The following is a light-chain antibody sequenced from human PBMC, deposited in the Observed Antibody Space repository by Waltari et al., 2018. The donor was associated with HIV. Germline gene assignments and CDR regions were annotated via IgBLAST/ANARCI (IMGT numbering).Light chain of an antibody. CDR2: RNT. CDR1: TSTIGDNY. CDR3: SVWDTSLGAQV. J-gene: IGLJ3*02. Sequence: QSLLTQSPPLSGTPGQRVTISCSGTTSTIGDNYVPWYQQVPGTTPKVLIFRNTQRPSGVSDRFSGSVSGTSASLAISGLRSEDEADYYCSVWDTSLGAQVFGGGTKLTVL. V-gene: IGLV1-47*01.